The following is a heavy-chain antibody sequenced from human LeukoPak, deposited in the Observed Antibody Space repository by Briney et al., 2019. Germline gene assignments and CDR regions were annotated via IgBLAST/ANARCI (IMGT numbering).Heavy chain of an antibody. D-gene: IGHD3-9*01. CDR3: AKDPVPLPDYDILTGYDY. CDR2: ISGSGGST. V-gene: IGHV3-23*01. J-gene: IGHJ4*02. CDR1: GFTFSSYA. Sequence: GGSLRLSCAASGFTFSSYAMSWVRQAPGKGLEWVSAISGSGGSTYYADSVKGRFTISRDNSKNTLYLQMNSLRAEDTAVYYCAKDPVPLPDYDILTGYDYWGQGTLVTVSS.